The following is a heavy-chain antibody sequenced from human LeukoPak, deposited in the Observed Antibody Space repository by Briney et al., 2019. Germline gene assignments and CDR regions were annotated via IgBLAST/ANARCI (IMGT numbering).Heavy chain of an antibody. J-gene: IGHJ3*02. CDR2: INNDGSVT. D-gene: IGHD3-22*01. Sequence: PGGSLRLSCAASGFTFSRYWMDWVCQAPGKGLRWVSRINNDGSVTTYADPVKGRSTSARENDKNPLYLKMNSLRAEDTAIYYCARDYDSSGYYEADAFDIWGQGTMVTVSS. CDR3: ARDYDSSGYYEADAFDI. CDR1: GFTFSRYW. V-gene: IGHV3-74*01.